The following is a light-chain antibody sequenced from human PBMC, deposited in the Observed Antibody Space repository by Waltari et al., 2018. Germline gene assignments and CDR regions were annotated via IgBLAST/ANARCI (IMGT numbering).Light chain of an antibody. CDR3: SAYTKSTTRYWV. Sequence: QSALTQPASVSGSPGQSITIPGTGTTRHVGAYDYVPWYQQHPGKAPKLLIYDVNNRPSGVSHRFSGSKSGNTASLTISGLQAEDEANYFCSAYTKSTTRYWVFGGGTKVTVL. J-gene: IGLJ3*02. CDR1: TRHVGAYDY. CDR2: DVN. V-gene: IGLV2-14*03.